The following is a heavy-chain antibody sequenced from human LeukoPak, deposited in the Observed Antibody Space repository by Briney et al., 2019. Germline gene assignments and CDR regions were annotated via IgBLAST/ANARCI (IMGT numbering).Heavy chain of an antibody. CDR2: IYYTGST. CDR1: GGSIRSSSYY. J-gene: IGHJ4*02. Sequence: SETLSLTCTVSGGSIRSSSYYWGWIRQPPGKGLEWIGCIYYTGSTYYNPSLKSRVTISVDTSKNQFSLKLSSVTAADTAVYYCARQIDRFGEFDYFDYWGQGTLVTVSS. D-gene: IGHD3-10*01. V-gene: IGHV4-39*01. CDR3: ARQIDRFGEFDYFDY.